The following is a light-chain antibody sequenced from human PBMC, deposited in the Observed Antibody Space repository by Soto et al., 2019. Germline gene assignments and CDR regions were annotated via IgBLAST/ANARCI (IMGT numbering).Light chain of an antibody. Sequence: EIVLTQSPATLSLSPGERATLSCRASQSVSSSYLAWYQQKPGQAPRLLIYGASSRATGIPDRFSGSGSGTDFTLTISRLEPEDFAVYYCQQYGSSLVTWTFGQGTKVDIK. CDR2: GAS. J-gene: IGKJ1*01. V-gene: IGKV3-20*01. CDR3: QQYGSSLVTWT. CDR1: QSVSSSY.